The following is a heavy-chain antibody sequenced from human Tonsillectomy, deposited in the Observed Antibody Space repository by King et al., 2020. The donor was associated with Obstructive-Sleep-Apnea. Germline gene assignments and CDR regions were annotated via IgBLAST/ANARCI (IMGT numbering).Heavy chain of an antibody. V-gene: IGHV3-21*01. Sequence: VQLVESGGGLVKPGGSLRLSCAASGFTFSSYSMNWVRQAPGKGLEWVSSISSSSRYIYYADSVKGRFTISRDNAKNSLYLQMNSLRAEDTAVYYCARVDTAMVSGGGLLDYWGQGTLVTVSS. CDR3: ARVDTAMVSGGGLLDY. CDR2: ISSSSRYI. J-gene: IGHJ4*02. D-gene: IGHD5-18*01. CDR1: GFTFSSYS.